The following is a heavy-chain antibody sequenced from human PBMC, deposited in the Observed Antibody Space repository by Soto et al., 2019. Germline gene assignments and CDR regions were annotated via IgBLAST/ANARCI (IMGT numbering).Heavy chain of an antibody. CDR2: INHSGST. CDR3: ARGRNHGIRFPIVGATGSFDY. V-gene: IGHV4-34*01. Sequence: SETLSLTCAVYGGSFSGYYWSWIRQPPGKGLEWIGEINHSGSTNYNPSLKSRVTISVDTSKNQFSLKLSSVTAADTAVYYCARGRNHGIRFPIVGATGSFDYWGQGTLVTVSS. J-gene: IGHJ4*02. D-gene: IGHD1-26*01. CDR1: GGSFSGYY.